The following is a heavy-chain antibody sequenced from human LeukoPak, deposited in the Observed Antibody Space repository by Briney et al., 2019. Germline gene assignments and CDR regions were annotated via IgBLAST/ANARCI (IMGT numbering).Heavy chain of an antibody. D-gene: IGHD3-9*01. V-gene: IGHV4-59*01. CDR2: IYYSGST. CDR3: ARSIDLEFDP. Sequence: SETLSLTCTVSGGSISSYYWSWILQPPGKGLEWIGYIYYSGSTNYNPSLKSRVTISVDTSKNQFSLKLSSVTAADTAVYYCARSIDLEFDPWGQGTLVTVSS. J-gene: IGHJ5*02. CDR1: GGSISSYY.